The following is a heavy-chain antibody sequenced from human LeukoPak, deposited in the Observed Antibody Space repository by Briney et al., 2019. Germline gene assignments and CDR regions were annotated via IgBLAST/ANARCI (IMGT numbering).Heavy chain of an antibody. CDR2: INPSGGST. CDR3: ARSYYYGSGSYYTLYYFDY. Sequence: GASVKVSCKASGYTFTSCYMHWVRQAPGQGLEWMGIINPSGGSTSYAQEFQGRVTMTRDTSTSTVYMELSSLRSEDTAVYYCARSYYYGSGSYYTLYYFDYWGQGTLVTVSS. V-gene: IGHV1-46*01. J-gene: IGHJ4*02. D-gene: IGHD3-10*01. CDR1: GYTFTSCY.